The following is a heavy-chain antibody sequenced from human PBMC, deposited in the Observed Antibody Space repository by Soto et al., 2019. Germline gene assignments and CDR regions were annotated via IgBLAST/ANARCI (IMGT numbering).Heavy chain of an antibody. Sequence: GESLKISCKGSGYSFTSYWIGWVRQMPGKGLEWMGIIYPGDSDTRYSPSFQRQVTISADKSIRTAYLQWSSLKASDTAMYYCARQGRVGPAYYYYYYYMDVWGKGTTVTLPS. CDR2: IYPGDSDT. CDR1: GYSFTSYW. V-gene: IGHV5-51*01. J-gene: IGHJ6*03. D-gene: IGHD3-10*01. CDR3: ARQGRVGPAYYYYYYYMDV.